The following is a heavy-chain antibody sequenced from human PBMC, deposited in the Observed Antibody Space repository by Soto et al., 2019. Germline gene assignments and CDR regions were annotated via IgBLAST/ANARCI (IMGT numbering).Heavy chain of an antibody. CDR2: ISGSGGST. D-gene: IGHD5-18*01. CDR1: GFTFSSYA. CDR3: AKDSTDTLPTFFNS. V-gene: IGHV3-23*01. J-gene: IGHJ4*02. Sequence: GGSLRLSCAASGFTFSSYAMSWVRQAPGKGLEWVSAISGSGGSTYYADSVKGWVTMTRDTSISTAYMELTRLKSDDTAIYYCAKDSTDTLPTFFNSWGQGTLVTVSS.